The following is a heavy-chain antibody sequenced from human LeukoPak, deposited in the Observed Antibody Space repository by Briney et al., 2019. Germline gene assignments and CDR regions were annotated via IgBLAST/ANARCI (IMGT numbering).Heavy chain of an antibody. Sequence: SETLSLTCAVSGVSISSSNWWSWVRQPPGKGLEWIGEIYHSGSTNYNPSLKSRVTISVDKSKNQFSLKLSSVTAADTAVYYCARAYYYDSSGYPAYNWFDPWGQGTLVTVSS. J-gene: IGHJ5*02. CDR2: IYHSGST. D-gene: IGHD3-22*01. V-gene: IGHV4-4*02. CDR3: ARAYYYDSSGYPAYNWFDP. CDR1: GVSISSSNW.